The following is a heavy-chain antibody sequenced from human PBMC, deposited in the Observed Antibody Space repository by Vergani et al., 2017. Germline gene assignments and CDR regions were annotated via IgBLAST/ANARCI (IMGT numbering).Heavy chain of an antibody. CDR2: IYSNGTT. CDR3: ASDTHSGQRADR. V-gene: IGHV4-4*07. D-gene: IGHD6-19*01. CDR1: GESMNNYF. J-gene: IGHJ5*02. Sequence: QVQLQEAGPGLVTPSETLSLTCSVSGESMNNYFWTWIRQPAGKGLEWVGRIYSNGTTNYSPSLKRRVAMSIDTSKNQFSLKLQSVTAADTAVYYCASDTHSGQRADRWGQGILVTVTS.